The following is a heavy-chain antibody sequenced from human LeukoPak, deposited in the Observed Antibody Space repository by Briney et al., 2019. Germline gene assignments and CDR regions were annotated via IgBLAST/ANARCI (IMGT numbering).Heavy chain of an antibody. V-gene: IGHV3-23*01. CDR3: AKGYYGSGTPYYGMDV. CDR1: GLTFSSYA. J-gene: IGHJ6*02. D-gene: IGHD3-10*01. CDR2: ISGSGGST. Sequence: GGSLRLSCAASGLTFSSYAMSWVRQAPGKGLEWVSTISGSGGSTYYADSVKGRFTISRDNSKNTLHLQMNSLRAEDTAVYYCAKGYYGSGTPYYGMDVWGQGTTVTVSS.